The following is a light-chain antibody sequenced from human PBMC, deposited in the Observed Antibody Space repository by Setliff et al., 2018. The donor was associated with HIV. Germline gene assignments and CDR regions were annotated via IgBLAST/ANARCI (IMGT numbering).Light chain of an antibody. CDR2: EVS. J-gene: IGLJ1*01. Sequence: QSVLTQPPSVSGSPGQSVNISCTGTISDVGTYDRVSWYQQPPGTAPKLMIYEVSNRPSGVPDRFSGSKSGNTASLIISGLQAEDEADYYCFSFTSSSTDVFGPGTKVTVL. CDR1: ISDVGTYDR. V-gene: IGLV2-18*02. CDR3: FSFTSSSTDV.